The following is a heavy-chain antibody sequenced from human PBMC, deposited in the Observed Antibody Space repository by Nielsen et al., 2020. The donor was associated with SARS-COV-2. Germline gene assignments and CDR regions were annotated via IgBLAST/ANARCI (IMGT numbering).Heavy chain of an antibody. V-gene: IGHV3-23*01. J-gene: IGHJ4*02. D-gene: IGHD5-12*01. CDR1: GFTFSDYA. Sequence: GGSLRLSCAASGFTFSDYAMAWVRQAPGKGLEWVSVIKTSGGSTYYADSVKGRFTISRDNAKNSVFLEMNSLRAEDTALYYCARRGYSGYNDYWGQGTLVTVSS. CDR3: ARRGYSGYNDY. CDR2: IKTSGGST.